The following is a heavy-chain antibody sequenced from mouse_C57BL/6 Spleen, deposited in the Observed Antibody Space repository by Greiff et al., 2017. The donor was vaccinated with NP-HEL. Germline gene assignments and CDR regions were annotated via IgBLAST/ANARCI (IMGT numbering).Heavy chain of an antibody. CDR2: IDPANGNT. CDR3: ALYYYGSSSGFAY. D-gene: IGHD1-1*01. J-gene: IGHJ3*01. V-gene: IGHV14-3*01. Sequence: VQLQQSVAELVRPGASVKLSCTASGFNIKNTYMHWVKQRPEQGLEWIGRIDPANGNTKYAPKFQGKATITADTSSNTAYLQLSSLTAEDTAIYYCALYYYGSSSGFAYWGQGTLVTVSA. CDR1: GFNIKNTY.